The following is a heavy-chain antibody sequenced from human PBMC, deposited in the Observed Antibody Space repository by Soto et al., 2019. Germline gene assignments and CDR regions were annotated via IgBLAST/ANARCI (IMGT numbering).Heavy chain of an antibody. J-gene: IGHJ4*02. CDR1: IYTFKSHG. CDR3: VSWVSAHFDY. V-gene: IGHV3-23*01. CDR2: IDSSGVNT. D-gene: IGHD3-16*01. Sequence: WWSLRLSCSASIYTFKSHGLSWFRQAPGKGLEWVSTIDSSGVNTHYADSVKGRFTISRDNSRNTLHLQMHDLRADDTALYYCVSWVSAHFDYWGQGTVVTVSS.